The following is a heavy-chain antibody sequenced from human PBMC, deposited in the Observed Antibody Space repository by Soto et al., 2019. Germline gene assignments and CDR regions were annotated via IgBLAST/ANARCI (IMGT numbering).Heavy chain of an antibody. CDR3: ARPSGTLGYCSGGSCYFGY. J-gene: IGHJ4*02. Sequence: ASVKVSCKASGYTFTSYGISWVRQAPGQGLEWMGWISAYNGNTNYAQKLQGRVTMTTDTSTSTAYMELRSLRSDDTAVYYCARPSGTLGYCSGGSCYFGYWGQGXLVTVYS. CDR2: ISAYNGNT. V-gene: IGHV1-18*01. D-gene: IGHD2-15*01. CDR1: GYTFTSYG.